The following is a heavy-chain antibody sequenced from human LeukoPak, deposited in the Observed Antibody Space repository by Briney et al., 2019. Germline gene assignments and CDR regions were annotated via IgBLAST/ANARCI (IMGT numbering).Heavy chain of an antibody. Sequence: PGTSLRLSCAASGFTFSSYAMHRVRHAPGKGLEWVAVISYDGSNKYYADSVKGRFTISRDNSKNTLYLQMNSLRAEDTAVYYCASSKSSSAYNWGQGTLVTVSS. D-gene: IGHD6-6*01. V-gene: IGHV3-30-3*01. CDR2: ISYDGSNK. J-gene: IGHJ4*02. CDR1: GFTFSSYA. CDR3: ASSKSSSAYN.